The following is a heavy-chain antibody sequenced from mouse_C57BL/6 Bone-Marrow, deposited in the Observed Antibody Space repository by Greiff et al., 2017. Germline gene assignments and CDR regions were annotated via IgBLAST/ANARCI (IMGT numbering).Heavy chain of an antibody. CDR2: IYWDDDK. V-gene: IGHV8-12*01. J-gene: IGHJ1*03. Sequence: QVTLKESGPGILQSSQTLSLTCSFSGFSLSTSGMGVSWIRQPSGKGLEWLAHIYWDDDKRYNPSLKSRLTISTDTSRNQVFLKITSVDTADTATYYCARRAPAFTTVEALNWYFDVWGTGTTVTVSS. CDR3: ARRAPAFTTVEALNWYFDV. CDR1: GFSLSTSGMG. D-gene: IGHD1-1*01.